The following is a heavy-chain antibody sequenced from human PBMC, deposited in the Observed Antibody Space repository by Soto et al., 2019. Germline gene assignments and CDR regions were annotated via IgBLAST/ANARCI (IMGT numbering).Heavy chain of an antibody. CDR3: VRDQTTGWYGRAFDI. Sequence: PGWSLRLSCAASGFNLNTHEMNLVRQAPGKGLEWIAYLGNSGGTTFYSDSVKGRFTISRDNAQNSLYLHMNSLRVEDTAVYYCVRDQTTGWYGRAFDIWGEGTVVTVSS. CDR2: LGNSGGTT. J-gene: IGHJ3*02. V-gene: IGHV3-48*03. D-gene: IGHD6-19*01. CDR1: GFNLNTHE.